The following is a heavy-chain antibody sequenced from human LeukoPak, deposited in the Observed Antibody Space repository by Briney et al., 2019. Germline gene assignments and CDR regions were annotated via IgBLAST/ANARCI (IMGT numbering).Heavy chain of an antibody. Sequence: PGGSLRLSCAASGFTFSSYAMHWVRQAPGKGLKWVAVISYDGSNKYYADSVKGRFTISRDNSKNTLYLQMNSLRAEDTAVYYCAASLAYCGGDCYSGWFDPWGQGTLVTVSS. J-gene: IGHJ5*02. CDR3: AASLAYCGGDCYSGWFDP. CDR2: ISYDGSNK. D-gene: IGHD2-21*02. V-gene: IGHV3-30-3*01. CDR1: GFTFSSYA.